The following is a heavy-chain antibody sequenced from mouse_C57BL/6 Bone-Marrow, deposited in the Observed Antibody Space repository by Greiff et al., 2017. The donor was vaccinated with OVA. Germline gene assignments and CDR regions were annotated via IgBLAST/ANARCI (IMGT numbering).Heavy chain of an antibody. CDR1: GYTFTSYW. J-gene: IGHJ3*01. CDR3: AREGGNWDGFAY. Sequence: VQLQQPGAELVMPGASVKLSCKASGYTFTSYWMHWVKQRPGQGLEWIGEIDPSDSYTNYNQKFKGKSTLTVDKSSSTAYMQLSSLTSEDSAVDYCAREGGNWDGFAYWGQGTLVTVSA. CDR2: IDPSDSYT. V-gene: IGHV1-69*01. D-gene: IGHD4-1*02.